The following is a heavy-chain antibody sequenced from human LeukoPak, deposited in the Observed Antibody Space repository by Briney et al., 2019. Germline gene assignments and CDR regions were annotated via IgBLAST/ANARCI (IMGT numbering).Heavy chain of an antibody. V-gene: IGHV3-23*01. CDR2: ISGSGTNT. J-gene: IGHJ4*02. Sequence: GGSLRLSCAASGFTFDTYALSWVRRAPGKGLEWVSAISGSGTNTYYADSVKGRFTISRDNSKNALYLQMNSLRAEATAVYYCAKEKVVTAIRYYFDYWGQGTLVTVSS. D-gene: IGHD2-21*02. CDR1: GFTFDTYA. CDR3: AKEKVVTAIRYYFDY.